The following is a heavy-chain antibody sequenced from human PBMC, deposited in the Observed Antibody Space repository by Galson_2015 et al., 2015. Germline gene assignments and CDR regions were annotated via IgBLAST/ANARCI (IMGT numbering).Heavy chain of an antibody. CDR1: GYTFTGYY. J-gene: IGHJ4*02. Sequence: SVKVSCKASGYTFTGYYIHWVRQAPGQGLEWMGIINPSGGRTSYAQKSQGRITMTRDTSTTTVYMQLSSLRSEDTAVYYCARDGDSSSSFDYWGQGTLVTVSS. CDR2: INPSGGRT. V-gene: IGHV1-46*01. D-gene: IGHD6-6*01. CDR3: ARDGDSSSSFDY.